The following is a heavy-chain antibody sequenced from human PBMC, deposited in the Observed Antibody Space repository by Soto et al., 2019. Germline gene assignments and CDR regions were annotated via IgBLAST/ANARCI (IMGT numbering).Heavy chain of an antibody. J-gene: IGHJ4*02. V-gene: IGHV4-39*01. CDR2: IYYSGST. CDR1: GGSISSSSYY. D-gene: IGHD3-3*01. CDR3: ARHLVTIFGVVIPLFDY. Sequence: SETLSLTCTVSGGSISSSSYYWGWIRQPPGKGLEWIGSIYYSGSTYYNPSLKSRVTISVDTSKNQFSLKLSSVTAADTAVYYCARHLVTIFGVVIPLFDYWGQGTLVTVSS.